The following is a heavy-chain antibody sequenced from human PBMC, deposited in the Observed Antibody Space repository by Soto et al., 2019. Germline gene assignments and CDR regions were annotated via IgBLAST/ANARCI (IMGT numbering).Heavy chain of an antibody. J-gene: IGHJ5*02. CDR3: AKISGDWNDG. Sequence: GALRLSCAASGFTFSSYAMHWVRQAPGEGLEWVAVISYDGSNKYYADSVKGRFTISRDNSKNTLYLQMNSLRAEDTAVYFCAKISGDWNDGWGQGTLVTVSS. V-gene: IGHV3-30*18. CDR1: GFTFSSYA. CDR2: ISYDGSNK.